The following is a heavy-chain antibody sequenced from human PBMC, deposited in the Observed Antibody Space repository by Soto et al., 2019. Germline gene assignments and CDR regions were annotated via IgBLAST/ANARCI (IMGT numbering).Heavy chain of an antibody. Sequence: GGSLRLSCAASGFTFSSYGMHWVRQAPGKGLEWVAVIWYDGSNKYYADSVKGRFTISRDNSKNTLYLQMNSLRAEDTAVYYCARDWAAYYGMGVWGQGTTVTVSS. V-gene: IGHV3-33*01. CDR3: ARDWAAYYGMGV. CDR2: IWYDGSNK. CDR1: GFTFSSYG. J-gene: IGHJ6*02. D-gene: IGHD6-13*01.